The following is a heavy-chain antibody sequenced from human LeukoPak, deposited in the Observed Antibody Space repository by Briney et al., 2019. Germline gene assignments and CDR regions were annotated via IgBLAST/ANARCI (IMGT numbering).Heavy chain of an antibody. V-gene: IGHV3-53*01. D-gene: IGHD4-11*01. CDR2: IYSGGST. Sequence: GGSLRLSCAASGFTVSSNYMSWVRQAPGKGLEWVSVIYSGGSTYYADSVKGRFTISRDNSKNTLYLQMNSLRAEDTAVYYCAKSYEYSNYYYYYYYMDVWGKGTTVTVSS. J-gene: IGHJ6*03. CDR3: AKSYEYSNYYYYYYYMDV. CDR1: GFTVSSNY.